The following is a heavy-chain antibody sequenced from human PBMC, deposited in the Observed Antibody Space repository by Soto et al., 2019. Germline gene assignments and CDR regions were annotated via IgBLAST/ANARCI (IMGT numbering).Heavy chain of an antibody. D-gene: IGHD3-22*01. CDR3: ARGAPVVNDY. Sequence: PSETLSLTCTVSGASITTYYWSWIRQPPGKGLEWIGYISYSGSTDYNPSLKSRVTISVDRSKNQFSLKLSSVTAAGTAVYYCARGAPVVNDYWGQGTLVTVSS. CDR2: ISYSGST. CDR1: GASITTYY. J-gene: IGHJ4*02. V-gene: IGHV4-59*12.